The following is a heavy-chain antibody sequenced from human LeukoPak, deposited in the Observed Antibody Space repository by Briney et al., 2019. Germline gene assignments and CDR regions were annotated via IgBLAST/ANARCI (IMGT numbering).Heavy chain of an antibody. Sequence: ASVKVSCTASGYTFTSYFLHWVRQAPGQGLEWMGVIIPSGGTTNYAQKFQGRLAMTRDMSTSTVYMELSSLRSEDTAVYYCATPGVIVVVNGPFNYWGQGTLVTVSS. CDR2: IIPSGGTT. J-gene: IGHJ4*02. V-gene: IGHV1-46*01. CDR1: GYTFTSYF. D-gene: IGHD3-22*01. CDR3: ATPGVIVVVNGPFNY.